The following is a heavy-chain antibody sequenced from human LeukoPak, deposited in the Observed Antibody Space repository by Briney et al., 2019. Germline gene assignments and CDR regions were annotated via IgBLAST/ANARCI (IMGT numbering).Heavy chain of an antibody. J-gene: IGHJ4*02. Sequence: ASVKVSCKSSGYTFASYYMYWVRQAPGQGLEWMGIINPSGGSTSYAQKFQGRVTMTRDTSTSTVYMELSSLRSEDTAVYYCARDSGMVRGTVDYWGQGTLVTVSS. CDR1: GYTFASYY. D-gene: IGHD3-10*01. V-gene: IGHV1-46*01. CDR2: INPSGGST. CDR3: ARDSGMVRGTVDY.